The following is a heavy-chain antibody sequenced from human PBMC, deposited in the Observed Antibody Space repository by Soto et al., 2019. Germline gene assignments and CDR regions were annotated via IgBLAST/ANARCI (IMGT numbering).Heavy chain of an antibody. Sequence: GGSLRLSCAASGFPFSSYAMSWVRQAPGKGLEWVSAISGSGGSTYYADSVKGRFTISRDNSKNTLYLQMNSLRAEDTAVYYCAKDFIAAAGTPYYYGMDVWGQGTTVTVSS. CDR2: ISGSGGST. CDR3: AKDFIAAAGTPYYYGMDV. D-gene: IGHD6-13*01. J-gene: IGHJ6*02. CDR1: GFPFSSYA. V-gene: IGHV3-23*01.